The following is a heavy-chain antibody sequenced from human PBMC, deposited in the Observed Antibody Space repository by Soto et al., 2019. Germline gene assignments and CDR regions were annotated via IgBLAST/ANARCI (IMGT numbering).Heavy chain of an antibody. D-gene: IGHD3-22*01. V-gene: IGHV3-7*01. Sequence: EVQLVESGGGVVQPGGSLRLSCAASGFNIGDYWMSWVRQAPGNGLEWVANIKQDGSEKYYVDSVKGRFTISRDSAKNTLYLQMNSLRGDDTAVYYCARTIVVVVPDNFDHWGQGTLVTVSS. CDR1: GFNIGDYW. CDR2: IKQDGSEK. CDR3: ARTIVVVVPDNFDH. J-gene: IGHJ4*02.